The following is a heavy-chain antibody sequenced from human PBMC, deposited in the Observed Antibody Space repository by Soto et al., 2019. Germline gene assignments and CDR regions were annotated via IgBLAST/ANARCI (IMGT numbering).Heavy chain of an antibody. CDR3: ARHLYDYYYDMDV. V-gene: IGHV4-59*08. J-gene: IGHJ6*03. CDR2: IYHSGGS. CDR1: GGSISSYY. Sequence: PAGTLSLTCTASGGSISSYYWSWVRQPPGKGLEWIGYIYHSGGSNYNPSLKSRVTISVDTSKNQFSMKLSSVTAADVSVYYCARHLYDYYYDMDVWGKGTTVTVSS.